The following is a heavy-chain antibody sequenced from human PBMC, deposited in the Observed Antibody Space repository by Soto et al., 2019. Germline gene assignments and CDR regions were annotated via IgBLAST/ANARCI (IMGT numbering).Heavy chain of an antibody. CDR2: ISAYNGKI. CDR1: GYTFTNYG. Sequence: QVQVVQSGAEVREAGASVKVSCKASGYTFTNYGISWVRQAPGQGLEWIGWISAYNGKIDYAQKVQGRITMTTDTSPSTAFMELRSLRSDDTAVYYCARDTIPQMYYYGTDVWGQGTTVIVSS. J-gene: IGHJ6*02. CDR3: ARDTIPQMYYYGTDV. D-gene: IGHD3-16*01. V-gene: IGHV1-18*01.